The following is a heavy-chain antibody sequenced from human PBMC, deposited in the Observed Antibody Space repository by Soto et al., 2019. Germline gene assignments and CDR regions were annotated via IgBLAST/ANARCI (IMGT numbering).Heavy chain of an antibody. CDR1: GGSFSGYY. CDR2: INHSGST. Sequence: PSETLSLTCAVYGGSFSGYYWSWIRQPPGKGLEWIGEINHSGSTNYNPSLKSRVTISVDTSKYQFSLKLSSVTAADTAVYYCARTSYYYDSSGYYYRASYFDYWGQGTLVTVSS. J-gene: IGHJ4*02. D-gene: IGHD3-22*01. CDR3: ARTSYYYDSSGYYYRASYFDY. V-gene: IGHV4-34*01.